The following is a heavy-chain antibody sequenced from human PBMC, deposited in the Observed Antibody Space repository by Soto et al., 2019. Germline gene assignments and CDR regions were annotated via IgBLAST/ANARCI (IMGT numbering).Heavy chain of an antibody. D-gene: IGHD5-18*01. CDR3: AGGWILLLRGWFDP. J-gene: IGHJ5*02. V-gene: IGHV3-21*01. CDR2: ISSSSSYI. CDR1: GFTFSSYS. Sequence: EVQLVESGGGLVKPGGSLRLSCAASGFTFSSYSMNWVRQAPGKGLEWVSSISSSSSYIYYADSVKGRFTISRDNAKNSLYLQMNSLRAEDTAVYYCAGGWILLLRGWFDPWGQGTLVTVSS.